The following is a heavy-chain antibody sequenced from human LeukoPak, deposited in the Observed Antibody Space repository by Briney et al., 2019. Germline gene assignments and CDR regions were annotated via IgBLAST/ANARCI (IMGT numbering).Heavy chain of an antibody. CDR1: GFTFSNYE. CDR2: MTSSGSSI. Sequence: PGGSLRLSCAASGFTFSNYEMNWVRQAPGKGLEWVSSMTSSGSSIYYADSVKGRFTISRDNAKNSLYLQMNSLRAEDTAVYYCAGQYGVIVVAGGQGTLVTVSS. CDR3: AGQYGVIVVA. J-gene: IGHJ4*02. V-gene: IGHV3-48*03. D-gene: IGHD3-22*01.